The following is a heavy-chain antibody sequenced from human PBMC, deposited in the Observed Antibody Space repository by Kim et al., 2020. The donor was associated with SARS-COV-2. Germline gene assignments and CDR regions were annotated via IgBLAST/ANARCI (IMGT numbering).Heavy chain of an antibody. CDR2: ISYDGSNK. CDR3: AKTIVGATTPQFDY. V-gene: IGHV3-30*18. J-gene: IGHJ4*02. CDR1: GFTFSSYG. D-gene: IGHD1-26*01. Sequence: GGSLRLSCAASGFTFSSYGMHWVRQAPGKGLEWVAVISYDGSNKYYADSVKGRFTISRDNSKNTLYLQMNSLRAEDTAVYYCAKTIVGATTPQFDYWGQG.